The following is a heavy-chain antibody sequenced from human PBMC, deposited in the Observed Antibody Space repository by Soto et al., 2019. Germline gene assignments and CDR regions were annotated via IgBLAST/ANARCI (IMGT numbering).Heavy chain of an antibody. Sequence: DVQLVESGGVVVQPGGSLRLSCAASGFTFDDYTMHWVRQAPGKGLEWVSLISWYGGSTYYADSVKGRFTISRDNSKNSLYLQMNSLRTEDTALYYCAKEGGDYYDSSGYSAPIDYWGQGTLVTVSS. J-gene: IGHJ4*02. D-gene: IGHD3-22*01. CDR2: ISWYGGST. CDR3: AKEGGDYYDSSGYSAPIDY. V-gene: IGHV3-43*01. CDR1: GFTFDDYT.